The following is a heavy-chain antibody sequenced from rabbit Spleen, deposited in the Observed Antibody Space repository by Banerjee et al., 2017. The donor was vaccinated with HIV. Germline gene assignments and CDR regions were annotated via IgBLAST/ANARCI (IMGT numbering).Heavy chain of an antibody. Sequence: QSLEESGGGLVQPEGSLALTCKASGFSFSSSDYICWVRQAPGKGLEWIACINASTGKPVYATWAKGRFTISKTSSTTVTLQMTYLTVADTATYFCARDLAGAIGWNFNLWGPGTLVTVS. J-gene: IGHJ4*01. CDR1: GFSFSSSDY. CDR3: ARDLAGAIGWNFNL. CDR2: INASTGKP. D-gene: IGHD4-1*01. V-gene: IGHV1S40*01.